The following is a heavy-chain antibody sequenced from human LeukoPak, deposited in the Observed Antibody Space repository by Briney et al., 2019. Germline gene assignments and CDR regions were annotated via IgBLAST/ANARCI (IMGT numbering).Heavy chain of an antibody. CDR3: ARASGSYYPSDY. CDR2: MYYTGST. J-gene: IGHJ4*02. D-gene: IGHD1-26*01. Sequence: PSETLSLTCTVSGVSISSSNSYWGWIRQPPGKGLEWIGYMYYTGSTNYNPSLKSRVTISVDTSKNQFSLKLSSVTAADTAVYYCARASGSYYPSDYWGQGTLVTVSS. V-gene: IGHV4-61*05. CDR1: GVSISSSNSY.